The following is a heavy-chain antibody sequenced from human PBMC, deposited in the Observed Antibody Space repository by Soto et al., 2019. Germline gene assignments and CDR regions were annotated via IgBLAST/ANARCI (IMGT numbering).Heavy chain of an antibody. CDR3: VRDVVDYYDAQRLSFAN. V-gene: IGHV3-23*01. J-gene: IGHJ4*02. D-gene: IGHD3-22*01. CDR2: ISGSGGST. CDR1: GFTFSSYA. Sequence: PEGSLRLSCAASGFTFSSYAMSWVRQAPGKGLEWVSAISGSGGSTYYADSVKGRFTISRDNSKNTLYLQMNSLRAERTATYYCVRDVVDYYDAQRLSFANWGQGTLVTASS.